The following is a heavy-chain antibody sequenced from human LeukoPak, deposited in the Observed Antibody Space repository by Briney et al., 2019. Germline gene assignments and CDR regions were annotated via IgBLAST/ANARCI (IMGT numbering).Heavy chain of an antibody. J-gene: IGHJ3*02. Sequence: SETLSPTCTVSGGSISSYYWSWIRQPAGKGLEWIGRMYSSGSTNYNPSLKRRVTMSVDTSKNQFSLKLSSVTAADTAVYYCARYSSGSYAFDIWGQGTMVTVSP. V-gene: IGHV4-4*07. CDR3: ARYSSGSYAFDI. D-gene: IGHD1-26*01. CDR1: GGSISSYY. CDR2: MYSSGST.